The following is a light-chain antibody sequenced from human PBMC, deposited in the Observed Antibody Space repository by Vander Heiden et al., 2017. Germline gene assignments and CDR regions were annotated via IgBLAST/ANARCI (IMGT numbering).Light chain of an antibody. CDR2: ENN. J-gene: IGLJ3*02. CDR3: QSYDSTNEGV. V-gene: IGLV6-57*02. Sequence: NFMLTQPHSVSESPGKTVTISCTGSSGSIVSNYVQWYQQRPGSAPTTVIYENNQRPSGVPDRFSGSIDRSSNSASLTISGLKTEDEADYYCQSYDSTNEGVFGGGTRLTVL. CDR1: SGSIVSNY.